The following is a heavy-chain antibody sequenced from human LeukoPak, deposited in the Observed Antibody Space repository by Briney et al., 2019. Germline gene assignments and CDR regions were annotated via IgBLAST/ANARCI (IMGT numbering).Heavy chain of an antibody. CDR2: ISYDGSNK. CDR1: GFTFSSYA. J-gene: IGHJ4*02. V-gene: IGHV3-30*04. D-gene: IGHD1-14*01. Sequence: PGGSLRLSCAASGFTFSSYAMHWVRQAPGKGLEWVAVISYDGSNKYYADSVKGRFTISRDNAKNSLYLQMNSLRAEDTAVYYCARDRGGIQDYWGQGTLVTVSS. CDR3: ARDRGGIQDY.